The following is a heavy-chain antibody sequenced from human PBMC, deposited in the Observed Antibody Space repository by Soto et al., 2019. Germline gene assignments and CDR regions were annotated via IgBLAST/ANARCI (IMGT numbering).Heavy chain of an antibody. D-gene: IGHD2-15*01. CDR3: ALRSMAVVLEY. V-gene: IGHV4-59*01. CDR1: GDSISSYY. J-gene: IGHJ4*02. CDR2: LYYGRSA. Sequence: QVQPQESGPGLVKPSETLSLTCAVSGDSISSYYCMWIRKPPGKGLESIGYLYYGRSANYNPALKRRVTLSVVTSTNQCSLTLISMTAADTAVYFCALRSMAVVLEYWGQGTLVTVSS.